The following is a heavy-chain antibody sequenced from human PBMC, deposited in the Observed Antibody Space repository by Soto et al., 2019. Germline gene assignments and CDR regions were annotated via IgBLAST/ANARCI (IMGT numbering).Heavy chain of an antibody. V-gene: IGHV4-4*02. Sequence: QVQLQESGPGLVKPSGTLSLTCAVSGGSISSSNWWSWVRQPAGKGLEWIGEIYHSGSTNYNPYLKSRVSISVDKSKNQFCQKLSSVTAAGTAVYYCARVKASGVNFDYWGQGTLVTVSS. CDR1: GGSISSSNW. J-gene: IGHJ4*02. CDR3: ARVKASGVNFDY. D-gene: IGHD3-10*01. CDR2: IYHSGST.